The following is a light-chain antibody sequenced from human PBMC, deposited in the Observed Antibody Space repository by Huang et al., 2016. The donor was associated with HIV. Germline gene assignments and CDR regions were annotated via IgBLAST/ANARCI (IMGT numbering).Light chain of an antibody. CDR1: QGISRN. CDR2: GAS. V-gene: IGKV3-15*01. J-gene: IGKJ2*01. Sequence: EMVMTQSPDTLSVSPGESVTLSCRASQGISRNLAWSQQKPGQAPRLLIHGASTRAAGSPARCSGSGSEIAFSLTINSLQSKDSAVYYCLQYINWPRTFGQGTKLEIK. CDR3: LQYINWPRT.